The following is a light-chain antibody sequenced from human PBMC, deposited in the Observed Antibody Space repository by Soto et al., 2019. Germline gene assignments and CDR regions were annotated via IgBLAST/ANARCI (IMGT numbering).Light chain of an antibody. CDR1: SSDVGAFNY. CDR3: ASYTTSSTYV. Sequence: QSVLTQPASVSGSPGQSIAISCTGTSSDVGAFNYVSWYQQHPGKAPKFMIFDVSSRPSGVSDRFSGSKSGNTASLTISGLQTEDEPDYYCASYTTSSTYVFGTGTKVTVL. V-gene: IGLV2-14*03. J-gene: IGLJ1*01. CDR2: DVS.